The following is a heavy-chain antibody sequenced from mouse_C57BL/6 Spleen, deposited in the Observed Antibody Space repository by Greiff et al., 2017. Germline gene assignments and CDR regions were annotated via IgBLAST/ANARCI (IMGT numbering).Heavy chain of an antibody. D-gene: IGHD2-3*01. CDR3: ARHNGYSSYWYFDV. CDR2: ISNLAYSI. J-gene: IGHJ1*03. Sequence: EVQLVESGGGLVQPGGSLKLSCAASGFTFSDYGMAWVRQAPRKGPEWVAFISNLAYSIYYADTVTGRFTISRENAKNTLYLEMSSLRSEDTAMYYCARHNGYSSYWYFDVWGTGTTVTVSS. V-gene: IGHV5-15*01. CDR1: GFTFSDYG.